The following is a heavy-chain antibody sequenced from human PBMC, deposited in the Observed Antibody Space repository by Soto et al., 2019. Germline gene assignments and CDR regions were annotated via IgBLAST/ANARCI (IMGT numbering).Heavy chain of an antibody. Sequence: EVQLVESGGGLVQPGGSLRLSCAVSGFTVSSNSLGWVRQAPGKGLELVSVIYSGGSTLSADSVKGRFTLSRDDYKNMVWLQMNSLKAEDTAVYYCAARGVVLPAGTDALDVWGQGTMVTVSS. J-gene: IGHJ3*01. V-gene: IGHV3-66*01. CDR3: AARGVVLPAGTDALDV. CDR2: IYSGGST. CDR1: GFTVSSNS. D-gene: IGHD2-2*01.